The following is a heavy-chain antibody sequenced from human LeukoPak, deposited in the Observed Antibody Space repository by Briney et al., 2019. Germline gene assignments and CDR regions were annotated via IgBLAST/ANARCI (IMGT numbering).Heavy chain of an antibody. D-gene: IGHD6-25*01. CDR1: GYTFTSYY. V-gene: IGHV1-69*13. J-gene: IGHJ4*02. CDR2: IIPIFGTA. CDR3: ARESSGAHYFDY. Sequence: ASVKVSCKASGYTFTSYYMHWVRQAPGQGPEWMGGIIPIFGTANYAQKFQGRVTITADESTSTAYMELSSLRSEDTAVYYCARESSGAHYFDYWGQGTLVTVSS.